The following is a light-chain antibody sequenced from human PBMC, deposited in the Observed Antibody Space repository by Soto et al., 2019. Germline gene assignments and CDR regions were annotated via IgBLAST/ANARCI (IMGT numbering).Light chain of an antibody. CDR2: EVS. CDR3: SSYTRSRAYV. V-gene: IGLV2-14*01. Sequence: QSALTQPAAVSVSPGQSITISCTGTSSDVGGYNYVSWYQQQSGKAPKLMIHEVSNRPSGVSNRFSGSKSGNTASLTISGLQAEDEADYYCSSYTRSRAYVVGIGPKVIV. J-gene: IGLJ1*01. CDR1: SSDVGGYNY.